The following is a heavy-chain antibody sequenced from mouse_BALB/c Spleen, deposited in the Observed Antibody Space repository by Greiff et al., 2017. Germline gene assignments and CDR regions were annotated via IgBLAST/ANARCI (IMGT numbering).Heavy chain of an antibody. CDR3: ARDDGSYAMDY. CDR2: SRNKANDYTT. D-gene: IGHD1-1*01. CDR1: GFTFSDFY. V-gene: IGHV7-1*02. Sequence: EVHLVESGGGLVQPGGSLRLSCAPSGFTFSDFYMEWVRQPPGKRLEWIAASRNKANDYTTEYSASVKGRFIVSRDTSQSILYLQMNALRAEDTAIYYCARDDGSYAMDYWGQGTSVTVSS. J-gene: IGHJ4*01.